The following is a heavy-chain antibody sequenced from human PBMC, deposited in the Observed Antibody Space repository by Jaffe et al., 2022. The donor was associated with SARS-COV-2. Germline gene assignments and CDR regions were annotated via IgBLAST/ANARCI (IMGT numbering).Heavy chain of an antibody. CDR2: ISVSGDST. CDR1: GFKLTTYA. V-gene: IGHV3-23*01. CDR3: AKGAADGMDV. J-gene: IGHJ6*02. Sequence: EVQLLESGGGLVQPGGSLRLSCGASGFKLTTYAMSWVRQPPGKGLEWVSSISVSGDSTFYADSVKGRCTISRDSSENTLFLLMNSLADEDTAVYYCAKGAADGMDVWGQGTTVTVSS.